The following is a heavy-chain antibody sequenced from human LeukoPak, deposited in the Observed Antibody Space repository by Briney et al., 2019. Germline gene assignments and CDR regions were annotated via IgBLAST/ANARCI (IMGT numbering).Heavy chain of an antibody. CDR1: GGSFSGYY. J-gene: IGHJ5*02. Sequence: SETLSLTCAVYGGSFSGYYWSWIRQPPGKGLEWIGEINHSGSTYYNPSLKSRVTISVDTSKNQFSLKLSSVTAADTAVYYCARQGSYGHNWFDPWGQGTLVTVSS. CDR2: INHSGST. D-gene: IGHD5-18*01. CDR3: ARQGSYGHNWFDP. V-gene: IGHV4-34*01.